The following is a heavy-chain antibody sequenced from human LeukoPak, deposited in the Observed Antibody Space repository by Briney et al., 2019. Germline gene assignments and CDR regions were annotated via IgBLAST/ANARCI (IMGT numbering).Heavy chain of an antibody. V-gene: IGHV1-2*04. CDR1: GYTFTGYY. D-gene: IGHD2-15*01. Sequence: ASVKVSCKASGYTFTGYYMHWVRQAPGQGLEWMGWINPNSGGTNYAQKFQGWVTMTRDTSISTAYMELSRLRSDDTAVYYCARSDCSGGSCYPTDPWDYWGQGTLVTVSS. CDR2: INPNSGGT. CDR3: ARSDCSGGSCYPTDPWDY. J-gene: IGHJ4*02.